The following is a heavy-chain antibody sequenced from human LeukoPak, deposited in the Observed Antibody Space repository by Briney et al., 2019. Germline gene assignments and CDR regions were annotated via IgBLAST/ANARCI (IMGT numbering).Heavy chain of an antibody. CDR3: AREGGIAARPGVYYYYMDV. CDR1: VYTFTGYY. D-gene: IGHD6-6*01. V-gene: IGHV1-2*02. CDR2: INPNSGGT. J-gene: IGHJ6*03. Sequence: ASVTVSFKASVYTFTGYYMHWVRQAPGQGLEGMGWINPNSGGTNYAQKFQGRVTMTRDTSISTAYMELSRLRSDDTAVYYCAREGGIAARPGVYYYYMDVWGKGTTVTVSS.